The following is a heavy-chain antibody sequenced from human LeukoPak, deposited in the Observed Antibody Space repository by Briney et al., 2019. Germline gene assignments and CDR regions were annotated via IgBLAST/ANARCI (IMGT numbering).Heavy chain of an antibody. Sequence: VASVKVSCKASGYTFTGYYMHWVRQAPGQGLEWMGWINPNSGGTNYAQKFQGRVTMTRDTSISTAYMALNRLRSDDTAVYYGASTARAEVYYYMDVWGKGTTVTVSS. V-gene: IGHV1-2*02. CDR3: ASTARAEVYYYMDV. CDR1: GYTFTGYY. CDR2: INPNSGGT. D-gene: IGHD3-10*01. J-gene: IGHJ6*03.